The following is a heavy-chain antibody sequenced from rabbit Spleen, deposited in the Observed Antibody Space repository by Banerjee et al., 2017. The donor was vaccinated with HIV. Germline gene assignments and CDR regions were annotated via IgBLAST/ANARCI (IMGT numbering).Heavy chain of an antibody. D-gene: IGHD1-1*01. J-gene: IGHJ4*01. Sequence: QEQLVESGGGLVQPGGSLKLSCKASGFDFSHYGVSWVRQAPGKGLEWIGYIDPVFGSTYYASWVNGRFTISSHDAQNTLYLQLNSLTVADTATYFCVRGASGSGYYSLWGQGTLVTVS. V-gene: IGHV1S47*01. CDR1: GFDFSHYG. CDR2: IDPVFGST. CDR3: VRGASGSGYYSL.